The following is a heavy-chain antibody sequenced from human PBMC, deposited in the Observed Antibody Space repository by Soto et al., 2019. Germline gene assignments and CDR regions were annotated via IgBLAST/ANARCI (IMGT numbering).Heavy chain of an antibody. CDR2: INSGGSNI. CDR1: GFTFTDHY. J-gene: IGHJ4*02. V-gene: IGHV3-11*01. D-gene: IGHD3-10*01. Sequence: QVQLVESGGGLVKPGGSLRLSCTASGFTFTDHYMTWIRQAPGKGLEWVSNINSGGSNIYYADSVRGRFPISMDNSKNSVYLQMSILRAEDTAIYYCARDIRGANWGQGTLVIVSS. CDR3: ARDIRGAN.